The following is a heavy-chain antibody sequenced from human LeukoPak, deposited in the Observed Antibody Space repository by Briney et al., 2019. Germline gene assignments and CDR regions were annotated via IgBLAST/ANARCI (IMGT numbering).Heavy chain of an antibody. V-gene: IGHV4-59*12. J-gene: IGHJ5*02. CDR2: IYYSGST. CDR3: ARDSGTTGEVNFDR. D-gene: IGHD3-10*01. Sequence: PSETLSLTCTVSGGSISSYYWSWIRQPPGKGLEWIGYIYYSGSTNYNPSLKSRVTISVDTSKNQFSLKLSSVTAADTAVYYCARDSGTTGEVNFDRWGQGTLVTVSS. CDR1: GGSISSYY.